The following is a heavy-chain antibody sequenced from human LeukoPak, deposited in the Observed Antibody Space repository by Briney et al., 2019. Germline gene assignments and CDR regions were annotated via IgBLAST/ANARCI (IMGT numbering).Heavy chain of an antibody. J-gene: IGHJ4*02. CDR1: GYTFTNYY. CDR3: ARELAGVDY. Sequence: ASVEVSCKASGYTFTNYYMHWVRQAPGQGLEWMGIINPSDGSTRYAQKFQGRVTMTRDTSTGTVYMEVRSLRSEDTAVYYCARELAGVDYWGQGTLVTVSS. V-gene: IGHV1-46*01. CDR2: INPSDGST. D-gene: IGHD6-19*01.